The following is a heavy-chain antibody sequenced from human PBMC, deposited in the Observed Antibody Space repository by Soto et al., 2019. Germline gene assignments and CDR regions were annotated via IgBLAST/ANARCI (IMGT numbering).Heavy chain of an antibody. CDR1: GFTFRDHY. CDR3: ARRRLTGYFDY. J-gene: IGHJ4*02. Sequence: QVQLVESGGGLVKPGGSLRLSCVASGFTFRDHYMTWIRQAPGKGLEWLSYISTSSSYTNYADSVKGRFTISRDNATNSLYLQMNSMRAEDTAVYYCARRRLTGYFDYWGQGTLVTVSS. CDR2: ISTSSSYT. V-gene: IGHV3-11*05.